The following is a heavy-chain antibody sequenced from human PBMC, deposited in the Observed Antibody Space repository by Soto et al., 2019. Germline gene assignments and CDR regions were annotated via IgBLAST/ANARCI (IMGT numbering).Heavy chain of an antibody. J-gene: IGHJ4*02. CDR2: IIPIFGTA. CDR3: ARNVRAVGAGYGLVEFDY. D-gene: IGHD1-26*01. Sequence: ASVKVSCKASGGTFSSYAISWVRQAPGQGLEWMGGIIPIFGTANYAQKFQGRVTITADESTSTAYMELSSLRSEDTAVYYCARNVRAVGAGYGLVEFDYWGQGTLVTVSS. V-gene: IGHV1-69*13. CDR1: GGTFSSYA.